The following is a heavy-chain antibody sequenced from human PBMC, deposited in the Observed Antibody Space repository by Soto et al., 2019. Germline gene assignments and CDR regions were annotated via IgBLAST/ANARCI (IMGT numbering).Heavy chain of an antibody. D-gene: IGHD2-2*01. CDR3: AKAQGYCSSTSCREAYYYYGMDV. Sequence: QVQLVESGGGVVQPGRSLRLSCVASGFTFSSYGMHWVRQAPGKGLEWVAVISYDGNNKYHVDSVKGRFTISRDNSKNTLFLQMNSLRAEDTAVYYCAKAQGYCSSTSCREAYYYYGMDVWGQGTMVTVSS. J-gene: IGHJ6*02. V-gene: IGHV3-30*18. CDR2: ISYDGNNK. CDR1: GFTFSSYG.